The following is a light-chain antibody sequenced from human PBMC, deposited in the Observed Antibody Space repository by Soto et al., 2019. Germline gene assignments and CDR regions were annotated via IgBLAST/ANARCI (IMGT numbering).Light chain of an antibody. CDR3: SSFTGSNYV. Sequence: QTHPYPVSGAPGQPLIISCTGTNIDVGGYNFVSWYQQYPGKAPKLMICDVSNRPSGVSNRFSGSKSGNTASLTISGLQAEDEADYYCSSFTGSNYVFGTGTKVTVL. J-gene: IGLJ1*01. V-gene: IGLV2-14*03. CDR1: NIDVGGYNF. CDR2: DVS.